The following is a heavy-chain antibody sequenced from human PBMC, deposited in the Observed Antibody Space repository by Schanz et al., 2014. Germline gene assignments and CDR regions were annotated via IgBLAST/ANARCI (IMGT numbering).Heavy chain of an antibody. CDR2: ISATSNFV. V-gene: IGHV3-21*04. Sequence: QLVESGGGLVKPGGSLRLSCATSGFNLRRYSMNWVRQAPGGGLEWVSSISATSNFVHYADSVKGRFTISRDNAKNSLYLEMTSLRGADTAVYYCYGMDVWGQGTTVTVSS. CDR3: YGMDV. J-gene: IGHJ6*02. CDR1: GFNLRRYS.